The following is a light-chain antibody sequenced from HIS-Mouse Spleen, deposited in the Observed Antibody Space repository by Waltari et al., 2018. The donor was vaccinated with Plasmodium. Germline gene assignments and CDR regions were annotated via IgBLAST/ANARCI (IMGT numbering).Light chain of an antibody. V-gene: IGLV2-14*03. J-gene: IGLJ1*01. Sequence: QSALTQPASVSGSPGQSITISCTGTSSDVGGYNYVSWYQQPPGKAPTLLIYDVSNRASGVSNLFSGSKPRNTASLTISGLQAEDEADYYCSSYTSSSTRVFGTGTKVTVL. CDR2: DVS. CDR3: SSYTSSSTRV. CDR1: SSDVGGYNY.